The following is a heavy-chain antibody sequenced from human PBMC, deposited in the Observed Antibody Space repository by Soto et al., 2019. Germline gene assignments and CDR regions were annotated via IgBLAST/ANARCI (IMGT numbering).Heavy chain of an antibody. V-gene: IGHV4-4*02. D-gene: IGHD5-12*01. Sequence: PSETLSLTCAVSGGSISSSNWWSWVRQPPGKGLEWIGEIYHSGSTNYNPSLKSRVTISVDKSKNQFSLKLSSVTAADTAVYYCARDGSGYGSRFDYWGQGTLVTVSS. CDR2: IYHSGST. CDR1: GGSISSSNW. J-gene: IGHJ4*02. CDR3: ARDGSGYGSRFDY.